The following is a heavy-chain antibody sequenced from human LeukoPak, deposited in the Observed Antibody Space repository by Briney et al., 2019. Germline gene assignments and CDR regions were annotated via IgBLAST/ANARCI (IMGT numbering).Heavy chain of an antibody. CDR2: IYHSGST. D-gene: IGHD5-12*01. J-gene: IGHJ4*02. V-gene: IGHV4-4*02. CDR1: GGSLSSNNW. Sequence: SETLSLTCTVSGGSLSSNNWWSCVRQPPGKGLEWIGEIYHSGSTNYTPSLKSRVTISVDNSKNQFSLNLSSVTAADTAVYYCARAATGYFRWDYWGQGTLVTVSS. CDR3: ARAATGYFRWDY.